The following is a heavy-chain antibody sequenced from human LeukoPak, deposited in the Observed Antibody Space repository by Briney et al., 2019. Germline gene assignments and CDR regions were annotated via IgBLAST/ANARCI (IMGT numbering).Heavy chain of an antibody. Sequence: GGSLRLSCAASGYTFSSYGMHWVRQAPGKGLEWVAFTRYDGSNKYYADSVKGRFTISRDNSKNMLYLQMNSLRAEDAAVYYCAKDPQKWESYFDYWGQGTLVTVSS. CDR3: AKDPQKWESYFDY. V-gene: IGHV3-30*02. D-gene: IGHD1-26*01. CDR2: TRYDGSNK. CDR1: GYTFSSYG. J-gene: IGHJ4*02.